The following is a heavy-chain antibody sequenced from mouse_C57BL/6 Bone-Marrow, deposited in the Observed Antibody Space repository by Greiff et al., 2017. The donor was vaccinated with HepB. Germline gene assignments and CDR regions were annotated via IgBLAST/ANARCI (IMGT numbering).Heavy chain of an antibody. Sequence: VQLPQSGAELVQPGASVKLSCKASGYTLTEYTIHWVKQRSGQGLAWIGWFYPGSGSIKYNEKFKEKATLTADKSNSTDHIELSRMTTEASAVYVSARRGITTVVATYFDYWGQGTTLTVSS. CDR1: GYTLTEYT. CDR2: FYPGSGSI. D-gene: IGHD1-1*01. V-gene: IGHV1-62-2*01. CDR3: ARRGITTVVATYFDY. J-gene: IGHJ2*01.